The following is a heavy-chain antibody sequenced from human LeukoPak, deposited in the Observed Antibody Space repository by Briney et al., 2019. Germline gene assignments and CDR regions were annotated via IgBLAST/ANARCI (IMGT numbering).Heavy chain of an antibody. CDR3: AGAEGFTFDI. J-gene: IGHJ3*02. Sequence: RLXXXXSGFTXDDYXXHWVRXAPGXXXEWVSGISWNSGSIGYADSVKGRFTISRDNAKNSLYLQMNSLRPEDTALYYCAGAEGFTFDIWGQGTMVTVSS. V-gene: IGHV3-9*01. D-gene: IGHD1-26*01. CDR2: ISWNSGSI. CDR1: GFTXDDYX.